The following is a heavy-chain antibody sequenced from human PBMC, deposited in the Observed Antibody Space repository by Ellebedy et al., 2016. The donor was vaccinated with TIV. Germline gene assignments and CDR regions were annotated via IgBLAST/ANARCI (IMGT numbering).Heavy chain of an antibody. J-gene: IGHJ5*02. CDR1: GFTFSTYW. D-gene: IGHD1-7*01. CDR3: ATRSPNNWDYGGSHWFDP. CDR2: IKEDGRDI. V-gene: IGHV3-7*01. Sequence: PGGSLRLSCAASGFTFSTYWMSWVRQAPGKGLEWVANIKEDGRDITFADSVKGRFTISIETAQNSLYLQMDSLRAEDTAVYYYATRSPNNWDYGGSHWFDPWGQGTLVTVSS.